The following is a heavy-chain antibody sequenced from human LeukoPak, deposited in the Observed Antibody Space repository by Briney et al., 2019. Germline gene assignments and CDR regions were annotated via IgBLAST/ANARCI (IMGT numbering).Heavy chain of an antibody. V-gene: IGHV3-30*02. J-gene: IGHJ4*02. Sequence: PGGSLRLSCAASGFTFSSYGMHWVRQAPGKGLEWVAFIRYDGTNNYYADSVKGRFTISRDISKNTLYLQMNSLRVEDTAIYYCAKEHTSGRPSWGQGTLVTVSS. CDR2: IRYDGTNN. CDR3: AKEHTSGRPS. CDR1: GFTFSSYG. D-gene: IGHD3-10*01.